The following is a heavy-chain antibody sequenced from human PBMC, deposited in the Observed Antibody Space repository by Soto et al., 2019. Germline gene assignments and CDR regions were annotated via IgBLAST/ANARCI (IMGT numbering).Heavy chain of an antibody. CDR1: GFTFSTYS. CDR3: ARSGYFDY. D-gene: IGHD2-8*02. J-gene: IGHJ4*02. Sequence: EVQVVESGGGLVQPGGSMRLSCAASGFTFSTYSMNWVRQAPGKGLEWVSYISSTGNTIYYPDSVKGRVTISRDTAKKSLYRQMNSLRAEDTAVYYCARSGYFDYWGQGTLVTVSS. CDR2: ISSTGNTI. V-gene: IGHV3-48*01.